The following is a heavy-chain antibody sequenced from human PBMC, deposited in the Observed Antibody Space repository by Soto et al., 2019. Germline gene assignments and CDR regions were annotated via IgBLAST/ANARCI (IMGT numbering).Heavy chain of an antibody. CDR2: FIAMLGTP. Sequence: QVQLVQSGAEVKKPGTSVKVSCKASGGTFRSHGVAWVRQAPGQGLEWMGGFIAMLGTPTYAKKVQGRATITGDESLTSSYLELRSLRSEDTAVYFCARGAMAKFDYWGQGTVVTVSS. D-gene: IGHD5-18*01. J-gene: IGHJ4*02. V-gene: IGHV1-69*01. CDR3: ARGAMAKFDY. CDR1: GGTFRSHG.